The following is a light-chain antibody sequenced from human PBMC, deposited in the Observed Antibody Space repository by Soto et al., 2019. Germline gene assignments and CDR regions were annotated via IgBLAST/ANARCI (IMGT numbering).Light chain of an antibody. CDR1: HAISNY. V-gene: IGKV1-33*01. Sequence: DIQMTQSPSSLSASVGDRVTITCQASHAISNYLNWYQHKTGKAPKLLIYDAFKLETGVPSRFSGSGSGTDFTFTISSLQPEDIATYYCQQFYNLPLTFGGGTKVEIK. J-gene: IGKJ4*01. CDR2: DAF. CDR3: QQFYNLPLT.